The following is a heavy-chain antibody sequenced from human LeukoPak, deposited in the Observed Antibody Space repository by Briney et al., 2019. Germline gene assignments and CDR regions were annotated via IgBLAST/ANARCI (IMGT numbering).Heavy chain of an antibody. CDR2: ISSSSSYI. D-gene: IGHD4-17*01. J-gene: IGHJ4*02. Sequence: PGGSLRLSCAASGFTFSSYSMNWVRQAPGKGLEWVSSISSSSSYIYHADSVKGRFTISRDNAKNSLYLQMNSLRAEDTAVYYCARDPGDYGQYYFDYWGQGTLVTVSS. V-gene: IGHV3-21*01. CDR3: ARDPGDYGQYYFDY. CDR1: GFTFSSYS.